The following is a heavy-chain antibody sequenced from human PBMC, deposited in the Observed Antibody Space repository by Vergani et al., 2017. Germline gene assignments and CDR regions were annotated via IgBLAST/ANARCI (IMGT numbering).Heavy chain of an antibody. Sequence: QVQLVQSGAEVKKPGSSVKVSCKASGGTFSSYAISWVRQAPGQGLEWMGWINPNSGGTNYAQKFQGRVTMTRDTSISTAYMELSRLRSDDTAVYYCARLVGANDPYFDYWGQGTLVTVSS. J-gene: IGHJ4*02. CDR2: INPNSGGT. CDR1: GGTFSSYA. CDR3: ARLVGANDPYFDY. D-gene: IGHD1-26*01. V-gene: IGHV1-2*02.